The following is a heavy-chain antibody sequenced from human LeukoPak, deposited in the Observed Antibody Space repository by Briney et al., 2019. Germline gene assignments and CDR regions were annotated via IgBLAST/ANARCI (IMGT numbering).Heavy chain of an antibody. D-gene: IGHD5-18*01. J-gene: IGHJ4*02. CDR2: IIPIFGTA. CDR1: GGTFSSYA. Sequence: GASVKVSCKASGGTFSSYAISWVRQAPGQGLEWMGGIIPIFGTANYAQKFQGRVTITADKSTSTAYMELSSLRSEDTAVYYCARERRGAGHSYGRIDYWGQGTLVTVSS. CDR3: ARERRGAGHSYGRIDY. V-gene: IGHV1-69*06.